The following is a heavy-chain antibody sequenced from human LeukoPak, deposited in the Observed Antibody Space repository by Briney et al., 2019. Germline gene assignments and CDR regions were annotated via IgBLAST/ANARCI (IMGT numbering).Heavy chain of an antibody. Sequence: GGSLRLSCAASGFTFDDYAMHWVRQAPGKGLEWVSGISWNSGSIGYADSVKGRFTISRDNAKNSLYLQMNSLRAEDTAVYYCARDDLDSSGYNPGFDYWGQGTLVTVSS. V-gene: IGHV3-9*01. D-gene: IGHD3-22*01. J-gene: IGHJ4*02. CDR1: GFTFDDYA. CDR3: ARDDLDSSGYNPGFDY. CDR2: ISWNSGSI.